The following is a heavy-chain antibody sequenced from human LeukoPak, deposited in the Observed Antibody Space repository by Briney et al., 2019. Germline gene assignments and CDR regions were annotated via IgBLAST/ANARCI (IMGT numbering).Heavy chain of an antibody. J-gene: IGHJ4*02. Sequence: SETLSLTCAVYGGSFSGYYWSWIRQPPGKGLEWIGEINHSGSTNYNPSLKSRVTISVDTSKNQFSLKLSSVTAADTAVYYCARAPPYYDYIWGSYHGRWGQGTLVTVSS. D-gene: IGHD3-16*02. CDR1: GGSFSGYY. CDR3: ARAPPYYDYIWGSYHGR. V-gene: IGHV4-34*01. CDR2: INHSGST.